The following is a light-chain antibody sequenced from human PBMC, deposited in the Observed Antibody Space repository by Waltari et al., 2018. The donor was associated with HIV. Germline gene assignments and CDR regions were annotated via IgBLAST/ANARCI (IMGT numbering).Light chain of an antibody. CDR1: NIGSRS. CDR2: DDS. V-gene: IGLV3-21*02. J-gene: IGLJ2*01. CDR3: QVWDNTINHVI. Sequence: SYVLTQAPSVSVAPGQTARITCGGNNIGSRSVHWYQQKPGQAPVLVVYDDSDRPSGSPERFSGFNSENTATLTISRVGAGDEADYYCQVWDNTINHVIFGGGTKPTVL.